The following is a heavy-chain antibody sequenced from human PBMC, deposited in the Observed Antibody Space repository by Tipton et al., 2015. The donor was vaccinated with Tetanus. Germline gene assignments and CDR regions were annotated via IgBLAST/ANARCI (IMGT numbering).Heavy chain of an antibody. CDR3: AREVQVWGGQDNWFDP. J-gene: IGHJ5*02. V-gene: IGHV3-13*01. CDR2: IGTAGDT. Sequence: GSLRLSCAASGFTFSNYDMHWVRQATGKGLEWVSAIGTAGDTYYPGSVKGRFTISRENAKNSLYLQMNSLRAGDTAVYYCAREVQVWGGQDNWFDPWGQGTLVTVSS. CDR1: GFTFSNYD. D-gene: IGHD3-16*01.